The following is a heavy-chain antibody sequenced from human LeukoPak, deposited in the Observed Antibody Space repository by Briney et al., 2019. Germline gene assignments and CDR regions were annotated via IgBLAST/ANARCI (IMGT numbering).Heavy chain of an antibody. CDR1: GGTFSSYA. J-gene: IGHJ5*02. D-gene: IGHD2-2*02. CDR2: IIPIFGIA. CDR3: ARDRCSSTSCYTQSKNNWFDP. V-gene: IGHV1-69*13. Sequence: ASVKVSCKASGGTFSSYAISWVRQAPGQGLEWMGWIIPIFGIANYAQKFQGRVTITADESTSTAYMELSSLRSEDTAVYYCARDRCSSTSCYTQSKNNWFDPWGQGTLVTVSS.